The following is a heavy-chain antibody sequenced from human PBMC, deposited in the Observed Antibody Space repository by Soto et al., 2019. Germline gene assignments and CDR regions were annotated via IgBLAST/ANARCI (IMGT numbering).Heavy chain of an antibody. Sequence: EVQLVESGGDLVQPGGSLSLSCAASGFTVSRSYMSWVRQAPGKGVEWVSTVYSDDSTYYADSVKGRFSISRDSSKNTLYLQMNSLRAEDTAVYYCAINSGRDWAEYFQHWSQGTLVTVSS. J-gene: IGHJ1*01. CDR2: VYSDDST. CDR3: AINSGRDWAEYFQH. D-gene: IGHD2-21*01. CDR1: GFTVSRSY. V-gene: IGHV3-66*01.